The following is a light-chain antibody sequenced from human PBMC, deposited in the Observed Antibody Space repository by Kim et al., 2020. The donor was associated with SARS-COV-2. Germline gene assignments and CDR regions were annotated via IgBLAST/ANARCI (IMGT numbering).Light chain of an antibody. J-gene: IGKJ2*01. V-gene: IGKV1-39*01. CDR3: QQSFSTPRYT. Sequence: ASSGDKVTITCRASQTISTFLNWYQLKPNKVPKLLIYHASNLQSGVPSRFSGSGSGTDFTLTISNLQPEDFATYSCQQSFSTPRYTFGQGTKLEI. CDR2: HAS. CDR1: QTISTF.